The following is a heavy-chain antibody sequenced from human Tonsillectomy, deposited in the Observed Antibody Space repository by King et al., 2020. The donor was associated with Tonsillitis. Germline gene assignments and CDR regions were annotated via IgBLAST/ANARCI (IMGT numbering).Heavy chain of an antibody. D-gene: IGHD2-2*01. V-gene: IGHV3-21*01. CDR1: GFTFSSFG. CDR2: ISSSSRYI. CDR3: ARDLPAAMMGGTYGMDV. J-gene: IGHJ6*02. Sequence: VQLVESGGGLVKPGGSLRLSCAASGFTFSSFGMNWVRQAPGKGLEWVSTISSSSRYIYYADSVKGRLTISRDNAKKSLYLQMNSLRAEDTVVYYCARDLPAAMMGGTYGMDVWGQGTTVTVSS.